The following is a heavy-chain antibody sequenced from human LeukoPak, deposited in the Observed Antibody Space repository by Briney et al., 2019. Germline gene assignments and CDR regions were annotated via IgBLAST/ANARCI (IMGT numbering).Heavy chain of an antibody. CDR1: GYSFTSYW. CDR3: ARLEDVVVVSAANFDY. Sequence: GESLKISCNGSGYSFTSYWISWVRQMPGKGLEWMGRIDPSDSYTNYSPSFQGHVTISADKSISTAYLQWSSLKASDTAMYYCARLEDVVVVSAANFDYWGQGTLVTVSS. V-gene: IGHV5-10-1*01. D-gene: IGHD2-2*01. J-gene: IGHJ4*02. CDR2: IDPSDSYT.